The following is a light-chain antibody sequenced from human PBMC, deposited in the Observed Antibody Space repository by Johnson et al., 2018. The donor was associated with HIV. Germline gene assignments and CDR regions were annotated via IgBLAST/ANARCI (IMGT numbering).Light chain of an antibody. Sequence: QSVLTQPPSVSAAPGQKVSISCSGSSSNIGNNYVSWYQKLPGTAPKLLIYDNNKRPSGIPGRFSGSKSGPSATLGITGLQTGDEADYYCLAWDTSLRPYVFGTGTKVTVL. V-gene: IGLV1-51*01. J-gene: IGLJ1*01. CDR3: LAWDTSLRPYV. CDR2: DNN. CDR1: SSNIGNNY.